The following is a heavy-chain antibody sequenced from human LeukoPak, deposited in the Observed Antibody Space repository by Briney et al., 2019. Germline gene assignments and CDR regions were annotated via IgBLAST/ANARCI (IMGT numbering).Heavy chain of an antibody. J-gene: IGHJ4*02. D-gene: IGHD6-6*01. Sequence: SETLSLTCTVSGGSISSSSYYWGWIRQPPGKGLEWIGSIYYSGSTYYNPSLKSRVTISVDTSKDQFSLKLSSVTAADTAVYYCPRVRSSSSGREAIDYWGQGTLVTVSS. V-gene: IGHV4-39*07. CDR2: IYYSGST. CDR3: PRVRSSSSGREAIDY. CDR1: GGSISSSSYY.